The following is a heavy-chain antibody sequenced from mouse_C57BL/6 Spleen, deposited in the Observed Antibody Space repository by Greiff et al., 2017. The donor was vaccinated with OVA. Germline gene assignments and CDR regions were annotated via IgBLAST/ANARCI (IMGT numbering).Heavy chain of an antibody. V-gene: IGHV5-9-1*02. CDR2: ISSGGDYI. CDR3: TREDGYYVAMDY. CDR1: GFTFSSYA. D-gene: IGHD2-3*01. Sequence: EVKLVESGEGLVKPGGSLKLSCAASGFTFSSYAMSWVRQTPEKRLEWVAYISSGGDYIYYADTVKGRFTISRDNARNTLYLQMSSLKSEDTAMYYCTREDGYYVAMDYWGQGTSVTVSA. J-gene: IGHJ4*01.